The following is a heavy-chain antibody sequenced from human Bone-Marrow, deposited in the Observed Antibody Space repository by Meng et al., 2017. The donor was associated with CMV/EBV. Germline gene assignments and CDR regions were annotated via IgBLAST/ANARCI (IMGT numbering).Heavy chain of an antibody. CDR3: ARVLVGSVDS. Sequence: SETRSLTCTVSGGSISSYYWSWIRQPPGKGLECIGYIYYSGSTNYNPSLKSRVTISVDTSKNQFSLKLSSVTTADTAVYYSARVLVGSVDSWGQGTLVSVSS. CDR2: IYYSGST. J-gene: IGHJ4*02. V-gene: IGHV4-59*01. CDR1: GGSISSYY. D-gene: IGHD2-15*01.